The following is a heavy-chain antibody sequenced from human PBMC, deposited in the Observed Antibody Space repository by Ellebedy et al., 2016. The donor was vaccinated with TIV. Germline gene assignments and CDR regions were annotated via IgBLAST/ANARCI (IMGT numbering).Heavy chain of an antibody. Sequence: PGGSLRLSCAASGFTFSSYAMSWVRQAPGKGLEWVSAISGDGGSTYYADSVKGRFTISRDNSKNSLYLQMNSLRTEDTALYYCAKDIYVEMATINMEGGMDVWGQGTTVTVSS. CDR3: AKDIYVEMATINMEGGMDV. CDR2: ISGDGGST. V-gene: IGHV3-43*02. CDR1: GFTFSSYA. D-gene: IGHD5-24*01. J-gene: IGHJ6*02.